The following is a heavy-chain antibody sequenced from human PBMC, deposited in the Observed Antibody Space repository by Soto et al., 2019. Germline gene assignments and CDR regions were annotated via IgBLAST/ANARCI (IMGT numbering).Heavy chain of an antibody. CDR2: ISGSGDST. J-gene: IGHJ5*02. Sequence: PGGSLRLSCAASVFTSSNYGMRWFRRAPGKGLEWVSGISGSGDSTYYADSVKGRFTTSRDNSKNTLYLQMNSLRAEDTAVYYCARSVAARRGEDWFDPWGQGTLVTVSS. V-gene: IGHV3-23*01. CDR1: VFTSSNYG. CDR3: ARSVAARRGEDWFDP. D-gene: IGHD6-6*01.